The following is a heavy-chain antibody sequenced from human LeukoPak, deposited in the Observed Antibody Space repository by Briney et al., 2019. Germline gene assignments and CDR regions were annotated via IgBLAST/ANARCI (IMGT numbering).Heavy chain of an antibody. J-gene: IGHJ3*02. CDR3: ARALGYFDWLDAFDI. CDR2: IYYSGST. CDR1: GGSMSSSSYY. D-gene: IGHD3-9*01. Sequence: PSETLSLTCTVSGGSMSSSSYYWGWIRQPPGKGLEWIGSIYYSGSTYYNPSLKSRVTISVDTSKNQFSLKLSSVTAADTAVYYCARALGYFDWLDAFDIWGQGTMVTVSS. V-gene: IGHV4-39*07.